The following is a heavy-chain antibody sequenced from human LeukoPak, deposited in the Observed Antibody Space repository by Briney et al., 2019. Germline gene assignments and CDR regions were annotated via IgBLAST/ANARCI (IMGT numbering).Heavy chain of an antibody. Sequence: GGPLRLSCAASGLTVSSNYMSWVRQAPGKGLEGGSILYSGGSTFYADSVKGRFNISRDNSKNTLYLQMHSLRAEDTAVYYCARLPDYDSSGYLFDYWGQGTLVTVSS. V-gene: IGHV3-53*01. CDR3: ARLPDYDSSGYLFDY. J-gene: IGHJ4*02. CDR2: LYSGGST. D-gene: IGHD3-22*01. CDR1: GLTVSSNY.